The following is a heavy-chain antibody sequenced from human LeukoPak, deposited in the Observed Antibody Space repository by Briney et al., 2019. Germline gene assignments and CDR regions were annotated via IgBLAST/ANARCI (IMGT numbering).Heavy chain of an antibody. J-gene: IGHJ3*02. CDR3: ASKWVTYYYNSSYYHYPTDVFDI. V-gene: IGHV1-2*02. D-gene: IGHD3-22*01. CDR1: GYTFTGNY. CDR2: INPNSGGT. Sequence: ASVKVSCKASGYTFTGNYMHWVRQAPGQGLEWMGWINPNSGGTNYAQKFQGRVTMTRDTSISTAYMELSRLRSDDTAVYYCASKWVTYYYNSSYYHYPTDVFDIWGQGTMVTVSS.